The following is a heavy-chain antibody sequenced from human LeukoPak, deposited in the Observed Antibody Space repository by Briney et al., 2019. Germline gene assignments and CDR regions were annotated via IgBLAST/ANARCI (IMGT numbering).Heavy chain of an antibody. CDR3: ARFETRPYCSSTSCHAFDI. V-gene: IGHV3-21*01. J-gene: IGHJ3*02. D-gene: IGHD2-2*01. Sequence: PGDSLRLSCAASGFTFSTYSMNWVRQAPGKGLEWVSSINSGSTHRYYADSVKGRFTISRDNAKNSLYLQMNSLRAEDTAVYYCARFETRPYCSSTSCHAFDIWGQGTMVTVSS. CDR2: INSGSTHR. CDR1: GFTFSTYS.